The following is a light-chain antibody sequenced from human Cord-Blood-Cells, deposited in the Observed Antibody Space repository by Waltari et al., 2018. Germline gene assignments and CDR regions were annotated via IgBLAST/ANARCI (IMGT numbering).Light chain of an antibody. J-gene: IGKJ1*01. CDR2: GAS. V-gene: IGKV3-20*01. CDR1: QSVSSSY. Sequence: EIVLTQSPGTLSLSPGERAILSCRASQSVSSSYLVWYQQKPGQAPRLLIYGASSRATGIPDRFSGSGSGTDFTLTISRLEPEDFAVYYCQQYGSSSWTFGQGTKVEIK. CDR3: QQYGSSSWT.